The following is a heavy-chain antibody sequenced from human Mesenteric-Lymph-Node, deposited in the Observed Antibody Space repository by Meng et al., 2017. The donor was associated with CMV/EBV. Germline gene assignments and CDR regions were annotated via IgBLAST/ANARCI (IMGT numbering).Heavy chain of an antibody. Sequence: GESLKISCAASGFTFSSYSMNWVRQAPGKGLEWVSSISSSSSYIYYADSVKGRFTISRDNAKNSLYLQMNSLRAEDTAVYYCARGGRYDFWSGYHTPGGFDYWGQGTLVTVSS. V-gene: IGHV3-21*01. CDR1: GFTFSSYS. D-gene: IGHD3-3*01. CDR3: ARGGRYDFWSGYHTPGGFDY. CDR2: ISSSSSYI. J-gene: IGHJ4*02.